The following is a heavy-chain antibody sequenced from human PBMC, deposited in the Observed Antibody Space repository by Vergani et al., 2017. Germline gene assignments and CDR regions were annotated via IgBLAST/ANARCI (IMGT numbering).Heavy chain of an antibody. CDR3: ARVLYSGYDGYYYYYKDV. J-gene: IGHJ6*03. D-gene: IGHD5-12*01. CDR1: GGSISSGSYY. CDR2: IYTSGST. Sequence: QVQLQESGPGLVKPSQTLSLTCTVSGGSISSGSYYWSWIRQPAGKGLEWIGRIYTSGSTNYNPSLKSRVTISVDTSKNQFSLKLRSVTAADTAVYYCARVLYSGYDGYYYYYKDVWGKATTVTVSS. V-gene: IGHV4-61*02.